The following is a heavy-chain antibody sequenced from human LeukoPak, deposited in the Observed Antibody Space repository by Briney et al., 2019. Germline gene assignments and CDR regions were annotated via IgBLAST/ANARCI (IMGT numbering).Heavy chain of an antibody. J-gene: IGHJ6*02. CDR1: GFTFSTYS. Sequence: GGSLRLSCAASGFTFSTYSMNWVRQAPGKGLEWVSSISSSSDYIFYADSVKGRFTISRDNSKNTLYLQMNSLRAEDTAVYYCARDYPGYGDYGGLYYYGMDVWGQGTTVTVSS. CDR2: ISSSSDYI. V-gene: IGHV3-21*04. D-gene: IGHD4-17*01. CDR3: ARDYPGYGDYGGLYYYGMDV.